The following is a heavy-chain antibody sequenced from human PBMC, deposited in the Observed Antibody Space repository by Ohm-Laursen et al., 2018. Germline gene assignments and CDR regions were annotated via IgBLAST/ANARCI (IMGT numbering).Heavy chain of an antibody. CDR1: GFSFSDYY. CDR3: ARARPPTYYYGMDV. J-gene: IGHJ6*02. Sequence: SLRLSCAASGFSFSDYYMTWIRQAPGKGLEWISYITSSGSTIHYADSVRGRFTISRDNAKNSLYLQMNNLRAEDTAVYYCARARPPTYYYGMDVWGQGTTVTVSS. V-gene: IGHV3-11*01. D-gene: IGHD6-6*01. CDR2: ITSSGSTI.